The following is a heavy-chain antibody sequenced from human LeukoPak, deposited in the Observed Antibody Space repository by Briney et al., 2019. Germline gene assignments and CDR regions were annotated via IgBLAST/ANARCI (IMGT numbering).Heavy chain of an antibody. D-gene: IGHD3-22*01. CDR3: ARADLHYYDGSGYYY. Sequence: ASVKVSCKASGYTFTSYGISWVRQAPGQGLEWMGWISAYNGNTNYAQKLQGRVTMTTDTSTSTAYMELRSLRSDDTAVYYCARADLHYYDGSGYYYWGQGTLVTVSS. CDR1: GYTFTSYG. J-gene: IGHJ4*02. CDR2: ISAYNGNT. V-gene: IGHV1-18*01.